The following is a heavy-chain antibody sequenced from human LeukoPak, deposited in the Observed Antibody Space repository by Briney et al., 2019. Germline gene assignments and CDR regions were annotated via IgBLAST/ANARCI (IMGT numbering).Heavy chain of an antibody. V-gene: IGHV5-51*01. D-gene: IGHD6-6*01. CDR1: GYSFTTSW. J-gene: IGHJ4*02. CDR2: IQPDHSET. Sequence: GESLKISCKASGYSFTTSWIGWVRQMPGKGLEWMGIIQPDHSETIYNPSFQGQVTISADKSISTAYLQWSSLKASDTAMYYCARSRQLGPPDYWGQGTLVTVSS. CDR3: ARSRQLGPPDY.